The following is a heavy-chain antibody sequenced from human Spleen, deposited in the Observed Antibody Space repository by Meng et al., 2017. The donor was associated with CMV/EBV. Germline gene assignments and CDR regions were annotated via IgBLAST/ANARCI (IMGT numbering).Heavy chain of an antibody. D-gene: IGHD2-2*01. CDR3: AREGNGFTSPNSYFDY. CDR2: ISYDGSNK. Sequence: GKSLKISCAASGFTFSRYVMHWVRQAPGKGLEWVAIISYDGSNKYYRDSVKGRFTISRDNSKNTLFLQMDSLRAEDTAVYYCAREGNGFTSPNSYFDYWGQGTLVTVSS. J-gene: IGHJ4*02. V-gene: IGHV3-30*04. CDR1: GFTFSRYV.